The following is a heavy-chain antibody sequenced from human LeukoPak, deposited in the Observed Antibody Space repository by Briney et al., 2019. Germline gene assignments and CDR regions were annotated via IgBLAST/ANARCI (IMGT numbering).Heavy chain of an antibody. CDR2: IVGSSRNI. J-gene: IGHJ4*02. CDR1: GFSFSTYS. D-gene: IGHD1-1*01. CDR3: ATDSPETAAFDY. V-gene: IGHV3-48*04. Sequence: GGSLRLSCTASGFSFSTYSMNWVRQAPGKGLEWVSYIVGSSRNIYYADSVKGRFTISRDNAKNSLYLQMDSLRAEDTAVYHCATDSPETAAFDYWGQGTTVTVSS.